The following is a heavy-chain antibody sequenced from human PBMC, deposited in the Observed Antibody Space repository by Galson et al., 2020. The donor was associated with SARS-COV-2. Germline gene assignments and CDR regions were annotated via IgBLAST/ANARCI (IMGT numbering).Heavy chain of an antibody. CDR2: IYHSGST. J-gene: IGHJ3*02. V-gene: IGHV4-30-2*01. CDR3: SSCQVDDAFDI. CDR1: GGSISSGGYS. Sequence: SETLSLTCAVSGGSISSGGYSWSWIRQPPGKGLEWIGYIYHSGSTYYNPSLKSRVTISVDRSKNQFSLKLSSVTAADTAVYYFSSCQVDDAFDIWGQGTMVTVSS.